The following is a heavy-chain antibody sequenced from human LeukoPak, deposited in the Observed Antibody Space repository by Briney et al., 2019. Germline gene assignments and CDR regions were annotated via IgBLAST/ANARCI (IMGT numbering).Heavy chain of an antibody. CDR2: ISSSSSTL. CDR3: ATSRPHKYDRTIYSFDY. J-gene: IGHJ4*02. V-gene: IGHV3-48*04. Sequence: GGSLRLSCAASGFTFSSYSMNWVRQAPGKGLEWVSYISSSSSTLYYADSVKGRFTVSRDNAKNSLYLQMNSLRVEDSAVYYCATSRPHKYDRTIYSFDYWGQGTLVTVSS. CDR1: GFTFSSYS. D-gene: IGHD3-22*01.